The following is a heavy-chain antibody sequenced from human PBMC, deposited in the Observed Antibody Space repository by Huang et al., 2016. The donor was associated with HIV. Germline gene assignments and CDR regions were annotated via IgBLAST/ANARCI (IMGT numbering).Heavy chain of an antibody. CDR3: AHLGDFWSGFTVRVYFDQ. V-gene: IGHV2-5*02. Sequence: QITLKESGPTLVKPTQTLTLTCTFSGFSLRTSGVGVGWIRQPPGKALEWLALIYWDDEKRYTPSPRPRLTGTKDTSKNQVILTMPNVDLVDTATYFCAHLGDFWSGFTVRVYFDQWGQGILVAVSS. D-gene: IGHD3-3*01. CDR1: GFSLRTSGVG. CDR2: IYWDDEK. J-gene: IGHJ4*02.